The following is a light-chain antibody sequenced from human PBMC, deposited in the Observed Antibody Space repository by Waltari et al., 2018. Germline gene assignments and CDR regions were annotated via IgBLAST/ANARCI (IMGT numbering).Light chain of an antibody. J-gene: IGKJ1*01. V-gene: IGKV3-20*01. CDR1: QSVSRA. CDR3: QHYLRLPVT. Sequence: CRTSQSVSRALAWYQQKPGQAPRLLIYGASTRATGIPDRFSGSGSGTDFSLTISRLEPDDFAVYYCQHYLRLPVTFGQGTTVEI. CDR2: GAS.